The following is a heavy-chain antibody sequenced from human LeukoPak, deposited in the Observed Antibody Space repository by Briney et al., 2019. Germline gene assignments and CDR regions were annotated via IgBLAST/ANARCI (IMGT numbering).Heavy chain of an antibody. J-gene: IGHJ1*01. V-gene: IGHV4-59*01. CDR2: IYYSGST. CDR3: SRGLEYGGNSAEYCQH. D-gene: IGHD4-23*01. Sequence: SETLSLTCTVAGPSISSSYCSWIRQPPGKGLEWVGYIYYSGSTNYIPSLTSRVTISVDTSKNQFALKLSSVTAADTAVYYCSRGLEYGGNSAEYCQHWGQGTVVTVSS. CDR1: GPSISSSY.